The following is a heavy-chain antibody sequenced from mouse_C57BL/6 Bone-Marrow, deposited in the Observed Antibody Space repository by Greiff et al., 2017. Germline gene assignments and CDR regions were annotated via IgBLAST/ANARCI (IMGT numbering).Heavy chain of an antibody. CDR2: IRNKANGYTT. CDR1: GFTFTDYY. J-gene: IGHJ3*01. V-gene: IGHV7-3*01. D-gene: IGHD2-10*01. CDR3: ARYWAYYGNPWFAY. Sequence: EVKLQESGGGLVQPGGSLSLSCAASGFTFTDYYMSWVRQPPGKALEWLGFIRNKANGYTTEYSASVKGRFTISRDNSQSILYLQMHALRAEYKATDYWARYWAYYGNPWFAYWGQGTLVTVSA.